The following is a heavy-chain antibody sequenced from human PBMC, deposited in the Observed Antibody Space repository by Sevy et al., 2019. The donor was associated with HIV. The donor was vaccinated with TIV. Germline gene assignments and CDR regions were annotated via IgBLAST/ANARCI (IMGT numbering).Heavy chain of an antibody. CDR3: ARDGPVGMATLFGAFDI. V-gene: IGHV3-7*03. Sequence: GGSLRLSCAASGFTFSSYWMSWVRQAPGKGLEWVANIKQDGSEKYYVDSVKCRFTISRDNAKNSLYLQMNSLRAEDTAVYYCARDGPVGMATLFGAFDIWGQGTMVTVSS. CDR1: GFTFSSYW. D-gene: IGHD5-12*01. CDR2: IKQDGSEK. J-gene: IGHJ3*02.